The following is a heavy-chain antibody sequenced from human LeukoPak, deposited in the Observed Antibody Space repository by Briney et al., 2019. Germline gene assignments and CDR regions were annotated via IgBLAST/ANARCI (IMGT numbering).Heavy chain of an antibody. CDR1: GYTFSDSF. CDR3: ARSIRLGELSLWSRLYYFDY. D-gene: IGHD3-16*02. J-gene: IGHJ4*02. Sequence: ASVKVSCKASGYTFSDSFMHWVRQAPGQGPEWMGWINPVSGDTNFAQRFQGRVTLTRDTSISTAYMELSTLRSDDTAVYYCARSIRLGELSLWSRLYYFDYWGQGTLVTVSS. V-gene: IGHV1-2*02. CDR2: INPVSGDT.